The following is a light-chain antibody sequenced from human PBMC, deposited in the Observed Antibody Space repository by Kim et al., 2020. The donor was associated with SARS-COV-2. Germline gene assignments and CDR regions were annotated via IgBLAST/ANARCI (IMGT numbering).Light chain of an antibody. Sequence: GDRITITCRASQSIGSKLNWYQQKPGKAPKILIYFASNLESGVPSRFSGSGSGRDFTLTIGSLQPEDYATYYCQQSVKIPYSFG. CDR1: QSIGSK. J-gene: IGKJ2*03. V-gene: IGKV1-39*01. CDR3: QQSVKIPYS. CDR2: FAS.